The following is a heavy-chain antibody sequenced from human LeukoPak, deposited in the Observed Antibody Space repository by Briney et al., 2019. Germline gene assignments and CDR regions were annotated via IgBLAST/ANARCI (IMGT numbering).Heavy chain of an antibody. V-gene: IGHV5-51*01. J-gene: IGHJ4*02. CDR3: ARHGGRYSHSIDS. CDR1: GNSITNSW. D-gene: IGHD1-26*01. CDR2: IYLGDSDV. Sequence: GESLKISCKGSGNSITNSWIGWVRQMHGKGLEWMGIIYLGDSDVRYSPSFQGQITISADKSISSAYLQWSSLKVSDTAMYYCARHGGRYSHSIDSWGQGTLVTVSS.